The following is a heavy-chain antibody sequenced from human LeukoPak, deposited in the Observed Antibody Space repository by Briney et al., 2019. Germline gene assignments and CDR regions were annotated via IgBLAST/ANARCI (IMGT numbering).Heavy chain of an antibody. D-gene: IGHD3-10*01. Sequence: GGSLRLSCAASGFTFSSYGMQWVRQAPGKGLEWVAVIWYDGSNKYYADSVKGRFTISRDNSKNTLYPQMNSLRAEDTAVYYCARTSGPPEPFFDYWGQGTLVTVSS. CDR3: ARTSGPPEPFFDY. V-gene: IGHV3-33*01. CDR1: GFTFSSYG. J-gene: IGHJ4*02. CDR2: IWYDGSNK.